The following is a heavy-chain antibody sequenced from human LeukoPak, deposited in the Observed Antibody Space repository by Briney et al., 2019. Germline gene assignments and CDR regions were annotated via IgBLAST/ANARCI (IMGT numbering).Heavy chain of an antibody. J-gene: IGHJ4*02. CDR3: AKEGYSRGWYGDY. Sequence: PGGSLRLSCAASGFTVSSNYMSWVRQAPGKGLEWVSVIYRGGSTYYADSVKGRFTICRDKCRNTLCLEKNSLSAEATAVYYCAKEGYSRGWYGDYWGQGTLVTVSS. V-gene: IGHV3-53*01. CDR2: IYRGGST. D-gene: IGHD6-19*01. CDR1: GFTVSSNY.